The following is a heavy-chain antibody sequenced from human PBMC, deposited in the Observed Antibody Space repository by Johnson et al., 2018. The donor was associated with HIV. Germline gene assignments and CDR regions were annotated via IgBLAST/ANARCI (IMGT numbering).Heavy chain of an antibody. CDR3: ARDFPSPLDAFDI. CDR2: ISYDGSNK. CDR1: GFTVSSNY. Sequence: QVQLVESGGGLIQPGGSLRLSCAASGFTVSSNYMSWVRQAPGKGLEWVAVISYDGSNKYYTDSVKGRFTISRDNSKNTLCLQMNSLRAEDTAVYYCARDFPSPLDAFDIWGQGTMVTVSS. J-gene: IGHJ3*02. V-gene: IGHV3-30-3*01.